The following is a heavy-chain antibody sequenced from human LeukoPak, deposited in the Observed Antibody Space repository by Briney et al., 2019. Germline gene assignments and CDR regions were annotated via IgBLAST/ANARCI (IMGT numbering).Heavy chain of an antibody. CDR3: ARGGGYSYGSRWFDP. Sequence: ASVKVSCKASGGTFSNYSITWVRQAPGQGLEWMGRIIPFLGIANSPQKFQGRVTFTADISTSTAYMELSSLRSEDTAVYYCARGGGYSYGSRWFDPWGQGTLVTVSS. D-gene: IGHD5-18*01. J-gene: IGHJ5*02. CDR1: GGTFSNYS. CDR2: IIPFLGIA. V-gene: IGHV1-69*04.